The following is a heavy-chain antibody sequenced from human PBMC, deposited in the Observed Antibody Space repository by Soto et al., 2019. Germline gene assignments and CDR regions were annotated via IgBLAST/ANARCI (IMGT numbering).Heavy chain of an antibody. CDR2: ISYDGSNK. CDR1: GFTFSSYA. D-gene: IGHD6-13*01. V-gene: IGHV3-30*04. CDR3: AKDHIAAAYGMGV. Sequence: RLSCAASGFTFSSYAMHWVRQAPGKGLEWVAVISYDGSNKYYADSVKGRFTISRDNSKNTLYLQMNSLRAEDTAVYYCAKDHIAAAYGMGVWGQGTTVTVSS. J-gene: IGHJ6*02.